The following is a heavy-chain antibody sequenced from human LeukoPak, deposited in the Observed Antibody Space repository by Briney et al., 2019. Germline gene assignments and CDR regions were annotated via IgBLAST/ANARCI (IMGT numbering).Heavy chain of an antibody. CDR1: GYSFTSYG. CDR3: ATGTKNIKYYYGSGSGFDI. D-gene: IGHD3-10*01. J-gene: IGHJ3*02. CDR2: MSAYNGKT. Sequence: GASVKVSCKASGYSFTSYGFNWVRQAPGQGLEWMGWMSAYNGKTNYAHSLQGRVTMTEDTSTDTAYMELSSLRSEDTAVYYCATGTKNIKYYYGSGSGFDIWGQGTMVTVSS. V-gene: IGHV1-18*01.